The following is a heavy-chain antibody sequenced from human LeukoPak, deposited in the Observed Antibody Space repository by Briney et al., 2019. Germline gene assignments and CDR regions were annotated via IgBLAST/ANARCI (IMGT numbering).Heavy chain of an antibody. V-gene: IGHV1-18*01. CDR1: GYTFTDYG. J-gene: IGHJ5*01. CDR2: ISAYSGNT. D-gene: IGHD6-13*01. Sequence: GASVKVPCKASGYTFTDYGINWVRQAPGQGLEWMGWISAYSGNTKYTQKFLGRVTLTTDTSTSTAYMELRGLRSDDTAVYYCTRGEGSSWSSFDSWGQGTLVTVSS. CDR3: TRGEGSSWSSFDS.